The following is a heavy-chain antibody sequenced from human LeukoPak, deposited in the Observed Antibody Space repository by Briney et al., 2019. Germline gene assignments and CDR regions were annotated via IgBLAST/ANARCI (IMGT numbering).Heavy chain of an antibody. Sequence: GGSLRLSCAASGFTFSTYSMNWVRQAPGKGLEWVSTISGSGGSIYYADPVKGQLTISRDNSKNTLYLQMSSLRAEDTAVYYCAKDRGKQWPNWYFDVWGRGTLVTVSS. CDR2: ISGSGGSI. CDR1: GFTFSTYS. D-gene: IGHD6-19*01. V-gene: IGHV3-23*01. J-gene: IGHJ2*01. CDR3: AKDRGKQWPNWYFDV.